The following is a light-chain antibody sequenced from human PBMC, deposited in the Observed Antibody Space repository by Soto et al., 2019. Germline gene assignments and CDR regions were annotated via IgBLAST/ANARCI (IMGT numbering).Light chain of an antibody. CDR1: QYIHTH. CDR3: QNYDKDPWS. J-gene: IGKJ1*01. CDR2: GAS. V-gene: IGKV1-27*01. Sequence: DIQMTQSPSSLSASVGDRVTITCRASQYIHTHLSWYQQKPGNRPKLLVYGASTLPSGVQSRFSASGSGTDFLLAISSLQSEDVAPYYCQNYDKDPWSVGPGTRV.